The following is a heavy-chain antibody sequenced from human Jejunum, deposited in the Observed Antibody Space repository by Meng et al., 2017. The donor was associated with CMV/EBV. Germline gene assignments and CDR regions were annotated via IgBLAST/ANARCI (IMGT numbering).Heavy chain of an antibody. CDR1: GFSFSGFA. J-gene: IGHJ4*02. CDR2: IRSKTNSYAT. Sequence: GFSFSGFAMHWVRQASGKGLEWVGRIRSKTNSYATAYAASVNGRFTISRDDSKNTAYLQMNSLKTEDTAVYYCTRQEIAARPPFDYWGQGTLVTVSS. D-gene: IGHD6-6*01. CDR3: TRQEIAARPPFDY. V-gene: IGHV3-73*01.